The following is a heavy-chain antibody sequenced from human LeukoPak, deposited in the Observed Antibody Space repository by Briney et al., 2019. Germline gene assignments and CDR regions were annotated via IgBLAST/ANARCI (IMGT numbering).Heavy chain of an antibody. V-gene: IGHV4-59*08. D-gene: IGHD3-3*01. CDR3: ARHKIYYDFWSGHQVGYFDY. Sequence: PSETLSLTCTVAGGSISSYYWSGIRQPPGKGLEWVGYIYYSGSTNYNPSLKSRVTISVDTSKNQFSLKLSSVTAADTAVYYCARHKIYYDFWSGHQVGYFDYWGQGTLVTVSS. CDR1: GGSISSYY. J-gene: IGHJ4*02. CDR2: IYYSGST.